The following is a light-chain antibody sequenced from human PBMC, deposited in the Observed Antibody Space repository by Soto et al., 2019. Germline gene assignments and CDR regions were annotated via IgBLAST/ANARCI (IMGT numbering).Light chain of an antibody. CDR3: TSYAGSNTFV. CDR2: EVS. V-gene: IGLV2-8*01. J-gene: IGLJ2*01. CDR1: SSDVGGYNY. Sequence: QSALTQPPSASGSPGQSVTISCTGTSSDVGGYNYVSWYQQHPGKPPKLMIYEVSKRPSGVPDRFSGSKSGNTASLTVSGLQAEDEADYYCTSYAGSNTFVFGRGTKLTVL.